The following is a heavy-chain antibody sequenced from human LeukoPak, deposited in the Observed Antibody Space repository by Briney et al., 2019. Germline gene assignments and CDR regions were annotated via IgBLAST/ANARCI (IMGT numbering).Heavy chain of an antibody. Sequence: PGGSLRLSCAASGFTFSNYGMHWVRQAPGKGLEWVAFIRSDGINKYHADSVKGRFTISRDNSKNTLYLQMNSLRAEDTAVYYCAKDRDFDWFPADYWGQGTLVTVSS. CDR2: IRSDGINK. V-gene: IGHV3-30*02. J-gene: IGHJ4*02. CDR3: AKDRDFDWFPADY. CDR1: GFTFSNYG. D-gene: IGHD3-9*01.